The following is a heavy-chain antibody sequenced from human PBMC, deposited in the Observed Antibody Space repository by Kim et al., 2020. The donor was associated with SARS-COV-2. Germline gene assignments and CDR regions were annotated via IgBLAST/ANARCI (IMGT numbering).Heavy chain of an antibody. V-gene: IGHV3-23*01. D-gene: IGHD3-3*01. CDR3: VTNYDFWSGYLG. Sequence: YYADSVKGRFTISRDNSKNTLYLQMNSLRAEDTAVYYCVTNYDFWSGYLGWGQGTLVTVSS. J-gene: IGHJ4*02.